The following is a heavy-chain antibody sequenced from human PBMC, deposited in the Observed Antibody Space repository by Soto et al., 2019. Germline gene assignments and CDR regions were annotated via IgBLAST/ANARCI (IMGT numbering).Heavy chain of an antibody. CDR3: ARDTPYYYDSRGGDYYYDGMDG. CDR1: GGSISSSNW. Sequence: QVQLQESGPGLVKPSGTLSLTCAVSGGSISSSNWWSWVRQPPGKGLEWIGEIYHSGSTNYNPSHQSRVTRSVDKSKNQFSLKLSSVTAADTAVYYCARDTPYYYDSRGGDYYYDGMDGWGQGTTVTVSS. CDR2: IYHSGST. J-gene: IGHJ6*02. V-gene: IGHV4-4*02. D-gene: IGHD3-22*01.